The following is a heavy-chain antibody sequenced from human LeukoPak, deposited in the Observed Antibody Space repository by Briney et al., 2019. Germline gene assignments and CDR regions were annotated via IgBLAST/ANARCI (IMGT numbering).Heavy chain of an antibody. D-gene: IGHD6-13*01. CDR1: GFTFSSYA. Sequence: GSLRLSCAASGFTFSSYAMNWVRQAPGKGLEWVSAITGSGGNTFYVDSVKGRFTFSRDNSKNTLYLQMDSLRAEDTAVYYCAKSRAAATTLLFDYWGQGTLVTVSS. J-gene: IGHJ4*02. CDR2: ITGSGGNT. V-gene: IGHV3-23*01. CDR3: AKSRAAATTLLFDY.